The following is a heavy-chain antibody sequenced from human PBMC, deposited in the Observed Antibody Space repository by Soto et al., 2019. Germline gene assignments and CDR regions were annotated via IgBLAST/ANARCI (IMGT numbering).Heavy chain of an antibody. J-gene: IGHJ3*02. D-gene: IGHD3-9*01. CDR1: GFTFSSYA. Sequence: PGGSLRLSCAASGFTFSSYAMHWVRQAPGKGLEWVAVISYYGSNKYYADSVKGRFTISRDNSKNSLYLQMNSLRAEDTAVYYCARDGSPPSSYYDILTGFYRYAFDIWGQGTMVTVSS. CDR2: ISYYGSNK. V-gene: IGHV3-30-3*01. CDR3: ARDGSPPSSYYDILTGFYRYAFDI.